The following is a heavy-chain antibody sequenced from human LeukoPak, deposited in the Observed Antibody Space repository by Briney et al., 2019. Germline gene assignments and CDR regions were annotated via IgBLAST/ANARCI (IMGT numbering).Heavy chain of an antibody. CDR3: AREGKAPRDLYYYYYYMDV. J-gene: IGHJ6*03. V-gene: IGHV3-30*02. Sequence: GGSLRLSCAASGFTFSSYGMHWVRQAPGKGLEWVAFIRYDGSNKYYADSVKGRFTISRDNSKNTLYLQMNSLRAEDTAVYYCAREGKAPRDLYYYYYYMDVWGKGPTVTVSS. CDR1: GFTFSSYG. D-gene: IGHD3-16*01. CDR2: IRYDGSNK.